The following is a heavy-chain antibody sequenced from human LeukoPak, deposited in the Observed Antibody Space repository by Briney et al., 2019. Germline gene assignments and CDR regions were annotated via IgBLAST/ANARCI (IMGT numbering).Heavy chain of an antibody. CDR1: GGSISTYY. J-gene: IGHJ3*02. CDR2: IYSSGST. V-gene: IGHV4-4*07. Sequence: SETLSLTCTVSGGSISTYYWSWIRQPAGKGLEWIGRIYSSGSTNYNPSLKSRVTMSVDTSKNQFSLKLSSVTAADTAVYYCARVGIVGIISAFDIWGQGTMVTVSS. CDR3: ARVGIVGIISAFDI. D-gene: IGHD1-26*01.